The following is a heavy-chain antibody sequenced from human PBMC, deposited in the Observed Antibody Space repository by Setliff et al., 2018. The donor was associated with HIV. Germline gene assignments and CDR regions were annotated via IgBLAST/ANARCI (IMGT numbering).Heavy chain of an antibody. V-gene: IGHV4-59*01. D-gene: IGHD2-15*01. CDR3: ASDIVGYMDV. CDR2: ISYSGTT. J-gene: IGHJ6*03. Sequence: SETLSLTCSVSGGSLSNYYWNWIRQPPGGRLEWIGYISYSGTTNYNLSLKSRVSMSVDMSKNQFSLKLSSVTAADTAVYYCASDIVGYMDVWGNGTTVTVSS. CDR1: GGSLSNYY.